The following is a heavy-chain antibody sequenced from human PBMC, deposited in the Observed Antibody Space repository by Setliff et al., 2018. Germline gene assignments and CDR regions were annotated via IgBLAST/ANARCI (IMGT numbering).Heavy chain of an antibody. CDR1: GSNFIGYY. Sequence: ASVKVSCKASGSNFIGYYLYWLRQAPGQGLEWMGWMNSNTGGTNSAQKFQGRITMTRDTSIRTAYMELSRLRSDDTAMYYCATVGVGDLRLAFDIWGHGTVGTVS. J-gene: IGHJ3*02. V-gene: IGHV1-2*02. CDR3: ATVGVGDLRLAFDI. CDR2: MNSNTGGT. D-gene: IGHD1-26*01.